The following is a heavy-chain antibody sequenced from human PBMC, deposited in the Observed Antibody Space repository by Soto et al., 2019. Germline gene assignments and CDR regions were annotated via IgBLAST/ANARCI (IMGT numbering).Heavy chain of an antibody. D-gene: IGHD6-13*01. CDR3: TRGRRAAAGY. CDR2: INHSGST. V-gene: IGHV4-34*01. CDR1: GGSFSGYY. Sequence: PSETLSLTCAVYGGSFSGYYWSWIRQPPGKGLEWIGEINHSGSTNYNPSLKSRVTISVDTPKNQFSLKLSSVTAADTAAYYCTRGRRAAAGYWGQGTLVTLSS. J-gene: IGHJ4*02.